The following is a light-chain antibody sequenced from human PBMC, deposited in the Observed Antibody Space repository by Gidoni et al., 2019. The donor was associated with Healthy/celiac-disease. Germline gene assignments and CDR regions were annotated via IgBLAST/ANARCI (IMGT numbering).Light chain of an antibody. CDR1: NIGSKS. CDR2: YDS. V-gene: IGLV3-21*04. Sequence: SYVLTQPPSVSVAPGKAARITCGGNNIGSKSVHWYQQKPGQAPVLVIYYDSDRPSGIPERFSGSNSGNTATLTISRVEAEDEADYYCQVWDSSSDHPGVVFGGGTKLTVL. CDR3: QVWDSSSDHPGVV. J-gene: IGLJ2*01.